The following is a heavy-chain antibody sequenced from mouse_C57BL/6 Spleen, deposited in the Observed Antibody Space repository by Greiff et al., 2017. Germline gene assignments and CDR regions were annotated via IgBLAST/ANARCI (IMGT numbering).Heavy chain of an antibody. D-gene: IGHD2-5*01. Sequence: QVQLQQSGPELVKPGASVKISCKASGYAFSSSWMNWVKQRTGKGLEWIGRIYPGDGDTNYNGKFKGKATLTADKSSSTAYMQLSSLTSEDSAVYFCARYSNYDAMDYWGQGTSVTVSS. V-gene: IGHV1-82*01. CDR1: GYAFSSSW. J-gene: IGHJ4*01. CDR2: IYPGDGDT. CDR3: ARYSNYDAMDY.